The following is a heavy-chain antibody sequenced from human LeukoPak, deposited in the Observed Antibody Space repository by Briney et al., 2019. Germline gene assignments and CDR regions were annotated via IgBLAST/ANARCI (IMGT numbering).Heavy chain of an antibody. J-gene: IGHJ4*02. Sequence: SETLSLTCAVYGGSFSGYCWSWIRQPPGKGLEWIGEINHSGSTNYNPSLKSRVTISVDTSKNQFSLKLSSVTAADTAVYYCARVGYCSSTSCYFDYWGQGTLVTVSS. CDR2: INHSGST. D-gene: IGHD2-2*01. V-gene: IGHV4-34*01. CDR3: ARVGYCSSTSCYFDY. CDR1: GGSFSGYC.